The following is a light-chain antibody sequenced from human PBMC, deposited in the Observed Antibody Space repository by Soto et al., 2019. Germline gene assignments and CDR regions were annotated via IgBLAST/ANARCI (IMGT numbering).Light chain of an antibody. V-gene: IGKV1-39*01. CDR1: QSISSY. J-gene: IGKJ2*01. CDR2: AAS. CDR3: QQSYSTPRT. Sequence: DIQMTQSPSSLSASVGDRVTITCRASQSISSYLNWYQQKPGKAPKLLIYAASSLQSAFPSRFSGSGSGTDFTLTISSLQPEDFATYYCQQSYSTPRTFGQGTKLEIK.